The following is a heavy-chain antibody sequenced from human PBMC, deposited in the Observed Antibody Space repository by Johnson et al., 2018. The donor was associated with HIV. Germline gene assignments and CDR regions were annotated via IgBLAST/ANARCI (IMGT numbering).Heavy chain of an antibody. D-gene: IGHD3-9*01. CDR1: GFTFDDYA. CDR3: AKDGDYYILPLVDALDI. Sequence: EVQVVESGGGLVQPGRSLRLSCAASGFTFDDYAIHWVRQAPGKGLEWVSGVSWNSGSIGYADSVKGRFTISRDNAKNALYLQMNSLRAEGTAVYYFAKDGDYYILPLVDALDIWGQGTMVTVSA. J-gene: IGHJ3*02. CDR2: VSWNSGSI. V-gene: IGHV3-9*01.